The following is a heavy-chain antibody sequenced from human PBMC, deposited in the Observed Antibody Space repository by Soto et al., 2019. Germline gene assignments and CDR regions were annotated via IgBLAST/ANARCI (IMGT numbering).Heavy chain of an antibody. J-gene: IGHJ6*02. CDR1: GFTFSSYA. V-gene: IGHV3-30-3*01. CDR2: ISYDGSNK. CDR3: ARDMFAYYDILTGTDLDYYYGMDV. D-gene: IGHD3-9*01. Sequence: GGSLRLSCAASGFTFSSYAMHWVRQAPGKGLEWVAVISYDGSNKYYADSVKGRFTISRDNSKNTLYLQMNSLRAEDTAVYYCARDMFAYYDILTGTDLDYYYGMDVWGQGTTVTVSS.